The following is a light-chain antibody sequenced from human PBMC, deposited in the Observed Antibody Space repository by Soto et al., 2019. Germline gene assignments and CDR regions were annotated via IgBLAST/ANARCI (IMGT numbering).Light chain of an antibody. CDR1: QSISSW. Sequence: DIQMTQSPSTLSASVGDIVTITCRASQSISSWLAWYQQKPGKAPKLLIYKASSFESGVPSRFSGSGSGTEFTLTIRTLQPDDFATYYCQQYNSSPPFGQGTKVEIK. V-gene: IGKV1-5*03. CDR3: QQYNSSPP. J-gene: IGKJ1*01. CDR2: KAS.